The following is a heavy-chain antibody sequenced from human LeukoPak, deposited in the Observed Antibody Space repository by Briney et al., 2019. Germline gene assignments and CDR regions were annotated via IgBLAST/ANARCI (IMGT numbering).Heavy chain of an antibody. CDR2: IYHSAST. V-gene: IGHV4-30-2*01. CDR3: ARDQTLDV. J-gene: IGHJ6*02. Sequence: LEWIAYIYHSASTYYNPSLKSRVTISVDRSKNQFSLKLSSVTAADTAVYYCARDQTLDVWGQGTTVTVSS.